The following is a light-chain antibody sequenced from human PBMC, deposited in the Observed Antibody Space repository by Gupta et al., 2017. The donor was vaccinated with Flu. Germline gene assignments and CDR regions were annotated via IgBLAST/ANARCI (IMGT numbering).Light chain of an antibody. CDR1: TGAVTSGHY. J-gene: IGLJ3*02. CDR3: LLSYSNGQVV. CDR2: DTI. V-gene: IGLV7-46*01. Sequence: QAVLTQEPSLTVSPGGTVNLTCGSSTGAVTSGHYPYWFQQKPGQAPTTLIYDTINYPSRTPGRFSGSLLGDKAALTLSGAQPEDEADYYCLLSYSNGQVVFGGGTKLTVL.